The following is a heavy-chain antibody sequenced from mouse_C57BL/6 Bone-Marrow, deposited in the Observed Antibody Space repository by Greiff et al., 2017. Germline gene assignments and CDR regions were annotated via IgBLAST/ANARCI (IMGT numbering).Heavy chain of an antibody. Sequence: VQLQQSGAELVRPGASVTLSCKASGYTFTDYEMHWVKQTPVHGLEWIGAIDPETGGTAYNQKFKGKAILTADKSSSTAYMELRSLTSEDSAVYYCTRSITTYWYFDVWGTGTTVTVSS. D-gene: IGHD1-1*01. CDR3: TRSITTYWYFDV. J-gene: IGHJ1*03. V-gene: IGHV1-15*01. CDR2: IDPETGGT. CDR1: GYTFTDYE.